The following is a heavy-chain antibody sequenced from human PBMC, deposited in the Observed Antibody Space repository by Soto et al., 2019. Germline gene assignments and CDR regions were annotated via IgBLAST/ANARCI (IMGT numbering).Heavy chain of an antibody. CDR3: ARYYYASSGYYGNWFDP. D-gene: IGHD3-22*01. CDR2: IYSGGST. V-gene: IGHV3-53*01. Sequence: GGSLRLSCAASGFTVSSNYMSWVRQAPGKGLEWVSVIYSGGSTYYADSVKGRFTISRDNSKNTLYLQMNSLRAEDTAVHYCARYYYASSGYYGNWFDPWGQGTLVTVSS. CDR1: GFTVSSNY. J-gene: IGHJ5*02.